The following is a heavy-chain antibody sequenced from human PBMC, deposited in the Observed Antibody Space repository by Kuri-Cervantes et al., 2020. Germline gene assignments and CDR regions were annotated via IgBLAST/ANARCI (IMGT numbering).Heavy chain of an antibody. CDR2: FHRRGTT. D-gene: IGHD3-22*01. Sequence: SETLSLTCTVSGASIRSYYWSWIRQPPGKGLEWIGSFHRRGTTDYKVSLRSRVSISVDTSRNQFSLKLSSVTAADTAVYYCAREMYYYDSSGYYPAYAFDIWGQGTMVTVSS. CDR3: AREMYYYDSSGYYPAYAFDI. CDR1: GASIRSYY. V-gene: IGHV4-59*12. J-gene: IGHJ3*02.